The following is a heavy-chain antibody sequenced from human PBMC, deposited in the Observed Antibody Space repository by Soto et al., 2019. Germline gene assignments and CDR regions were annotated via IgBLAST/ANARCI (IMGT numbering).Heavy chain of an antibody. D-gene: IGHD1-26*01. Sequence: EVHLVESGGGWVQTGGSLRLSCAIYESTVGRDWMNWVRQAPGKGLEWVAHVNQDGSEKYYVDSVKGRFTISRDNAKNSLYLQTNSLRDADTAIYYCSGGVGDAFWGQGTLVTVSS. CDR2: VNQDGSEK. CDR1: ESTVGRDW. V-gene: IGHV3-7*04. CDR3: SGGVGDAF. J-gene: IGHJ4*02.